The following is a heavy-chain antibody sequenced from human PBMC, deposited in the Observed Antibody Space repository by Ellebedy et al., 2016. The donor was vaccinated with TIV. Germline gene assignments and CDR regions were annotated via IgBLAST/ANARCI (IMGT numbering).Heavy chain of an antibody. CDR3: VRDTVAVPDGNTFDF. Sequence: PGGSLRLSCAASGFSFSRYWTGWIRQPPGKGLEWVAPMKYDEIESYYANSVKGRFTISRDNARNSLYLQMRRLRVDDTAMYYCVRDTVAVPDGNTFDFWGQGTMVSVS. CDR2: MKYDEIES. D-gene: IGHD5-24*01. J-gene: IGHJ3*01. V-gene: IGHV3-7*04. CDR1: GFSFSRYW.